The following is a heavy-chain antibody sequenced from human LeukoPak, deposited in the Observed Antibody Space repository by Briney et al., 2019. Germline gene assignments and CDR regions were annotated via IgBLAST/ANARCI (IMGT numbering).Heavy chain of an antibody. D-gene: IGHD6-19*01. CDR2: IGVAGDT. CDR3: ARDPSGRGMDV. V-gene: IGHV3-13*01. J-gene: IGHJ6*02. CDR1: GFTFSNYD. Sequence: GGSLRLSCAASGFTFSNYDMQWVRQTIGKGLEWVSAIGVAGDTRYADSVKGRFTVSREDAKNSLYLQMNSLRAGDTAVYYCARDPSGRGMDVWGQGTTVTVSS.